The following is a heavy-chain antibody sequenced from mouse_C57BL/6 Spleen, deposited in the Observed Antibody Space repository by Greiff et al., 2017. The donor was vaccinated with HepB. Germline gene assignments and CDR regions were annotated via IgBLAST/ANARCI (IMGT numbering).Heavy chain of an antibody. D-gene: IGHD1-1*01. CDR3: ARSPNYYGSSYALDY. V-gene: IGHV1-54*01. Sequence: QVQLQQSGAELVRPGTSVKVSCKASGYTFTNYLIEWVKQRPGQGLEWIGVINPGSGGTNYDEKFKGKATLTADKSSSTAYMQLSSLTSEDAAVYFCARSPNYYGSSYALDYWGQGTSVTVSS. J-gene: IGHJ4*01. CDR1: GYTFTNYL. CDR2: INPGSGGT.